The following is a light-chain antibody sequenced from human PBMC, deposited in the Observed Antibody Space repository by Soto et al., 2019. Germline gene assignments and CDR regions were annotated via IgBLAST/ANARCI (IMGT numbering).Light chain of an antibody. Sequence: QSALTQPASVSGSPGQSITISCTGTSSDVGGYNYVSWYQQHPGKAPELMIYDDSNRPSGVSNRFCVSKSGNTASLTISVLQAEDEADDYCSSYTSSSTLYVVFGGGTKVTVL. CDR1: SSDVGGYNY. V-gene: IGLV2-14*01. J-gene: IGLJ2*01. CDR2: DDS. CDR3: SSYTSSSTLYVV.